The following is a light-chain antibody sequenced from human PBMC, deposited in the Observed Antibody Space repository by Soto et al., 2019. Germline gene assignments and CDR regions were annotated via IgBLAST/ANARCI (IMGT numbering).Light chain of an antibody. V-gene: IGLV1-44*01. CDR2: SNN. Sequence: QSALTQPPSASGTPGQRVTISCSGSSSNIGSNTVNWYQHLPGTAPKLLIYSNNQRPSGVPDRFSGSKSGTSASLAISGLQSEDEADYYCAAWDDSMNGPIFGTGTKVTVL. CDR1: SSNIGSNT. CDR3: AAWDDSMNGPI. J-gene: IGLJ1*01.